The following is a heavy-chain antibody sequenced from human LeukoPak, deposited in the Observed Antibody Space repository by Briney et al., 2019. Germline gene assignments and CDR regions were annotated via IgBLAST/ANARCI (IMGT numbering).Heavy chain of an antibody. D-gene: IGHD3-22*01. Sequence: GGSLRLSCAASGFTFSSYAMHWVRQAPGKGLEWVSAISGSGGSTYYADSVKGRFTISRDNSKNTLYLQMNSLRAEDTAVYYCAKEARAYYYDSSGSRRPYYFDYWGQGTLVTVSS. J-gene: IGHJ4*02. CDR3: AKEARAYYYDSSGSRRPYYFDY. CDR1: GFTFSSYA. V-gene: IGHV3-23*01. CDR2: ISGSGGST.